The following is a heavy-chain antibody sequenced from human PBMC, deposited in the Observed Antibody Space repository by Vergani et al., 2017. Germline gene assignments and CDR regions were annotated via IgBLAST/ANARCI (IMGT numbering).Heavy chain of an antibody. J-gene: IGHJ6*02. Sequence: QVPLVQSGAEVKKPGASVKVSCTASGYTFTSYDINWVRQATGQGLEWMGWMNPNSGNTGYAQKFQGRVTMTRNTSISTAYMERSSLRSEDTAVYYCARDSSSWYLNYYYYYGMDVWGQGTTVTVSS. CDR3: ARDSSSWYLNYYYYYGMDV. CDR1: GYTFTSYD. V-gene: IGHV1-8*01. CDR2: MNPNSGNT. D-gene: IGHD6-13*01.